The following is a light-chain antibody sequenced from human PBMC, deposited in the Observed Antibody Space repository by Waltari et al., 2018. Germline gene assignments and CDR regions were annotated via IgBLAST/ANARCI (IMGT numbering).Light chain of an antibody. J-gene: IGKJ3*01. CDR1: QTISAY. V-gene: IGKV1-39*01. CDR3: QQSDSAPMT. CDR2: NTV. Sequence: TITCRTSQTISAYLNWYQQKSGDAPKFLLYNTVESGAPLRFRATGSGTHFTLTITSLQPEDVATYYCQQSDSAPMTFGPGTKVDI.